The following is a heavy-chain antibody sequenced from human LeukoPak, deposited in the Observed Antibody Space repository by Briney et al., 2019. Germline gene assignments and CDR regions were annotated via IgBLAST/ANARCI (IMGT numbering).Heavy chain of an antibody. CDR2: ISSSSCYI. J-gene: IGHJ6*02. Sequence: GGALRLSCAASGFTFSSYSMNWVRQAPGKGLEWVSSISSSSCYIYYADSVKGRFTISRDNAKNSLYLQMNSLRAEDTAVYYCAREVSVGSRDGYNYRGWTPTNYGMDVWGQGTTVTVSS. CDR3: AREVSVGSRDGYNYRGWTPTNYGMDV. D-gene: IGHD5-24*01. CDR1: GFTFSSYS. V-gene: IGHV3-21*01.